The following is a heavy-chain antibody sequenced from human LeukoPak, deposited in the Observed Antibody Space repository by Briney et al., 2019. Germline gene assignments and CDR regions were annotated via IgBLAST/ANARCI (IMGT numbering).Heavy chain of an antibody. CDR3: ARLTGYSSESWFDP. CDR2: IYYSGST. Sequence: PSETLSLTCTVSGGSISSYYWSWIRQPPGKGLEWIGYIYYSGSTNYNPSLKSRVTISVDTSKNQFSLKLSSVPAADTAVYYCARLTGYSSESWFDPWGQGTLVTVSS. D-gene: IGHD3-9*01. CDR1: GGSISSYY. V-gene: IGHV4-59*01. J-gene: IGHJ5*02.